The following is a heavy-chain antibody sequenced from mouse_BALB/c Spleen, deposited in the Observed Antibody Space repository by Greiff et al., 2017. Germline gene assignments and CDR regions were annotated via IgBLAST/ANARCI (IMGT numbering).Heavy chain of an antibody. CDR3: ARDRGYDGGGFDY. V-gene: IGHV2-9*02. D-gene: IGHD2-14*01. CDR2: IWAGGST. J-gene: IGHJ2*01. CDR1: GFSLTSYG. Sequence: QVQLKQSGPGLVAPSQSLSITCTVSGFSLTSYGVHWVRQPPGKGLEWLGVIWAGGSTNYNSALMSRLSISKDNSKSQVFLKMNSLQTDDTAMYYCARDRGYDGGGFDYWGQGTTLTVSS.